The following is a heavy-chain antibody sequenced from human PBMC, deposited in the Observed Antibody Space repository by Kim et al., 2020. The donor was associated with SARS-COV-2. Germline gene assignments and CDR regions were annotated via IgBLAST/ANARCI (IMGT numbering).Heavy chain of an antibody. CDR1: GYSFTSYW. J-gene: IGHJ3*02. CDR2: IYPGDSDT. Sequence: GESLKISRKGSGYSFTSYWIGWVRQMPGKGLEWMGIIYPGDSDTRYSPSFQGQVTISADKSISTAYLQWSSLKASDTAMYYCARRDILTGYYPNDAFDIWGQGTMVTVSS. V-gene: IGHV5-51*01. D-gene: IGHD3-9*01. CDR3: ARRDILTGYYPNDAFDI.